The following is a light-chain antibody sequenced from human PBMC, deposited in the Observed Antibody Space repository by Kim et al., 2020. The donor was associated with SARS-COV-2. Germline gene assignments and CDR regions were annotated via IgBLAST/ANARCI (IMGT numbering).Light chain of an antibody. CDR3: SSCTVSSTYV. CDR1: SSDVGGYNY. Sequence: QSALTQPTSVSGSPGQSITISCTGTSSDVGGYNYVSWYQHHPGKAPKLIIYDVTKRPSGVSDRFSGSKSDNTASLTISGLQAEDEADYYCSSCTVSSTYVFGTGTKVTVL. V-gene: IGLV2-14*03. CDR2: DVT. J-gene: IGLJ1*01.